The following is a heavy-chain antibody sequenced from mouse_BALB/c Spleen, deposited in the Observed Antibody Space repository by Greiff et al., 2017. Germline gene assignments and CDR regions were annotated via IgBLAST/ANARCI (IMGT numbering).Heavy chain of an antibody. CDR3: ASGYGYDGFAY. CDR1: GFNIKDTY. V-gene: IGHV14-3*02. J-gene: IGHJ3*01. CDR2: IDPANGNT. Sequence: VQLKQSGAELVKPGASVKLSCTASGFNIKDTYMHWVKQRPEQSLEWIGRIDPANGNTKYDPKFQGKATITADTSSNTAYLQLSSLTSEDTAVYYCASGYGYDGFAYWGQGTLVTVSA. D-gene: IGHD2-2*01.